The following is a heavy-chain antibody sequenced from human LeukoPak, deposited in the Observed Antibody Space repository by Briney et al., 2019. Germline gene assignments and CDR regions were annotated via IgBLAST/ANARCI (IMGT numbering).Heavy chain of an antibody. CDR3: ARKGRSWFNDFDY. Sequence: PGGAPRLSCAASGFTFSDYYMSWTRPAPGKGAGGVSYISGGSSNTNYADSVRGRFTASRDNAKNSLYLQMNSLRAEDTAVYYCARKGRSWFNDFDYWGQGTPVTVSS. D-gene: IGHD6-13*01. CDR1: GFTFSDYY. CDR2: ISGGSSNT. V-gene: IGHV3-11*06. J-gene: IGHJ4*02.